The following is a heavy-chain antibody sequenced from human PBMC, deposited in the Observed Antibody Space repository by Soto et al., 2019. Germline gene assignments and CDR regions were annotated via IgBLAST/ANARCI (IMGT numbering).Heavy chain of an antibody. V-gene: IGHV1-18*01. Sequence: QIQLVQSGAEVKKPGASVKVSCKASGYTFTSYGVTWVRQAPGQGLEWMGWISGNNGDTNYAQKLQGRVTMSTDTSTRTAYKELRSLRSDDTAVYYCARDGILRPATFDYWGQGTLVTVSS. CDR3: ARDGILRPATFDY. CDR2: ISGNNGDT. CDR1: GYTFTSYG. J-gene: IGHJ4*02. D-gene: IGHD3-3*01.